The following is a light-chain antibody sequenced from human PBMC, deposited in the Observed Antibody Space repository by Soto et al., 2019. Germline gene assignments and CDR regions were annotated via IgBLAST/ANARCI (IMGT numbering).Light chain of an antibody. CDR1: QSVSSN. V-gene: IGKV3-15*01. CDR2: GAS. Sequence: EIVMTQSPVTLSVSPGERAALSCRASQSVSSNLAWYQQKPGQAPRLLIYGASTRATGIPARFSGSGSGTEFTLTISSLQSEDFAVYCCQQYNDWPRAFGQGTKLKIK. CDR3: QQYNDWPRA. J-gene: IGKJ2*01.